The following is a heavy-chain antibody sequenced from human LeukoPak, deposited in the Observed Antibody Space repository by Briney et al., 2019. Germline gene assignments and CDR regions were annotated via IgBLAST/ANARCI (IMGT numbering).Heavy chain of an antibody. CDR1: GYTFTGYY. D-gene: IGHD6-19*01. CDR3: ARGRSSGWKRGGFDY. CDR2: INPNSGGT. V-gene: IGHV1-2*02. Sequence: ASVKVSCKASGYTFTGYYMHWVRQAPGQGLEWMGWINPNSGGTNYAQKFQGRVTMTRDTSISTAYMELSSLRSEDTAVYYCARGRSSGWKRGGFDYWGQGTLVTVSS. J-gene: IGHJ4*02.